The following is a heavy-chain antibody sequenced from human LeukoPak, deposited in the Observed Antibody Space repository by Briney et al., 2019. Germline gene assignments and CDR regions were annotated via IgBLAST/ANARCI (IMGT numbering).Heavy chain of an antibody. CDR1: GGSISSYY. CDR3: AREVPAYGATVDWFDP. J-gene: IGHJ5*02. V-gene: IGHV4-59*01. Sequence: SETLSLTCTVSGGSISSYYWSWIRQPPGKGLEWIGYIYYSGSTNYNPSLKSRVTISVDTSKNQFSLKLSSVTAADTAVYYCAREVPAYGATVDWFDPWGQGTLVTVSS. CDR2: IYYSGST. D-gene: IGHD1-26*01.